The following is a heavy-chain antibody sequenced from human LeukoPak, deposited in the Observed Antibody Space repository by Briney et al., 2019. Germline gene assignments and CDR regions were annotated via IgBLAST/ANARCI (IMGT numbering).Heavy chain of an antibody. Sequence: SVKVSCKASGGTFSSYAISWVRQAPGQGLEWMGRIIPILGIANYAQKFQGRVTITADKSTSTAYMELSSLRSEDTAVYYCAVGARSNAFDIWGQGTMVTVSS. CDR3: AVGARSNAFDI. CDR1: GGTFSSYA. D-gene: IGHD1-26*01. CDR2: IIPILGIA. V-gene: IGHV1-69*04. J-gene: IGHJ3*02.